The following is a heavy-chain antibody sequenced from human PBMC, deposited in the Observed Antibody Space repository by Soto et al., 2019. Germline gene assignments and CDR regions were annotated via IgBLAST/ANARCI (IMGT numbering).Heavy chain of an antibody. CDR1: GASISNDAYS. CDR3: ARAVAVAPVYYAMDV. Sequence: SETLSLTCAVSGASISNDAYSWSWIRQPPGKGLEWIGYMYHSGSTYYNPSLKSRVTMSVDRSKNQFSLNLGSVTAADTAVYYCARAVAVAPVYYAMDVWVQGTTVTVSS. V-gene: IGHV4-30-2*01. J-gene: IGHJ6*02. D-gene: IGHD6-19*01. CDR2: MYHSGST.